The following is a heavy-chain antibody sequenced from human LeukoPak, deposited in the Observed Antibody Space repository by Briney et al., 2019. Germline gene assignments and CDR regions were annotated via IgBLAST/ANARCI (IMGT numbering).Heavy chain of an antibody. CDR2: ISSSSSYI. J-gene: IGHJ4*02. D-gene: IGHD1-26*01. Sequence: GGSLRPSCAASGFTFSSYSMNWVRQAPGKGLEWVSSISSSSSYIYYADSVKGRFTISRDNAKNSLYLQMNSLRAEDTAVYYCASLAVIRYSGSLWYDYWGQGTLVTVSS. CDR1: GFTFSSYS. CDR3: ASLAVIRYSGSLWYDY. V-gene: IGHV3-21*01.